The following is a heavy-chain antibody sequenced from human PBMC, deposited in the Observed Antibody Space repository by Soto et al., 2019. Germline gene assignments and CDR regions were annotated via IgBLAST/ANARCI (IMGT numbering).Heavy chain of an antibody. Sequence: QLQLQESGPGLVKPSETLSLTCSVSGGSISRSGYHWGWIRQPPGKGLEWIGSISDSGTTYYSSSLKSRVTISVDPSKTQLSLKLSSVTAADTAVYYCTRQYDYWGQGTLVTVSS. CDR2: ISDSGTT. J-gene: IGHJ4*02. CDR1: GGSISRSGYH. CDR3: TRQYDY. V-gene: IGHV4-39*01.